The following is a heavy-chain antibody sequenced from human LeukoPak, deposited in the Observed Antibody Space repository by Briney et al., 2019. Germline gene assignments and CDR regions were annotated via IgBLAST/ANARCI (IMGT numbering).Heavy chain of an antibody. Sequence: PGGSLRLSCAASGFTFDDYAMHWVRQAPGKGLEWVSGISWNSGSIGYADSVKGRFTISRDNAKNSLYLQMNSLRAEDTAVYYCARDQSLIEYYYDRSGSLTAWGQGTLVTVSS. CDR1: GFTFDDYA. CDR3: ARDQSLIEYYYDRSGSLTA. J-gene: IGHJ5*02. V-gene: IGHV3-9*01. CDR2: ISWNSGSI. D-gene: IGHD3-22*01.